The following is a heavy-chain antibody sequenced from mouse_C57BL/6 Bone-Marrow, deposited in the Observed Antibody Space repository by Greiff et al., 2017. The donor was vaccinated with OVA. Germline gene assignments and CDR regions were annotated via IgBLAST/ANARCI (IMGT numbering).Heavy chain of an antibody. J-gene: IGHJ2*01. CDR3: ASRYGSSY. CDR1: GYTFTDYE. V-gene: IGHV1-34*01. CDR2: INPNNGGT. D-gene: IGHD1-1*01. Sequence: VQLQQSGAELVRPGASVTLSCKASGYTFTDYEMHWVKQSHGKSLEWIGDINPNNGGTSYNQKFKGKATLTVDRSSSTAYMELRSLTSEDSAVYYCASRYGSSYWGQGTTLTVSS.